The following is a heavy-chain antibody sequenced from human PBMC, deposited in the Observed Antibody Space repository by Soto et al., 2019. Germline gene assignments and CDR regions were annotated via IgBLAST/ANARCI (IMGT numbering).Heavy chain of an antibody. Sequence: GGSLRLSCAASGFTFSTYVMHWVRQAPGKGLEWVALISEDGGKKYYADSVKGRFTISRDNSKDLLYLQMSSLRAEDTAVYYCAKPLGSGYADAFNMWGRGTMVTVSS. J-gene: IGHJ3*02. CDR1: GFTFSTYV. CDR2: ISEDGGKK. D-gene: IGHD3-3*01. CDR3: AKPLGSGYADAFNM. V-gene: IGHV3-30*18.